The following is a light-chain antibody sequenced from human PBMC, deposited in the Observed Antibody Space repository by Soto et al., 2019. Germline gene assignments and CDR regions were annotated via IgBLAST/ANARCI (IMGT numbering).Light chain of an antibody. CDR2: EVS. CDR1: SSDVGAYNY. CDR3: TSYTIRSTWV. J-gene: IGLJ3*02. Sequence: QSALTQPASVSGSPGQSITISCTGTSSDVGAYNYVSWYQQHPDKAPKLIIYEVSGRPSGVSYRYSGSKSGNTASLTISGLQAEDEADYYCTSYTIRSTWVFGGGTKLTVL. V-gene: IGLV2-14*01.